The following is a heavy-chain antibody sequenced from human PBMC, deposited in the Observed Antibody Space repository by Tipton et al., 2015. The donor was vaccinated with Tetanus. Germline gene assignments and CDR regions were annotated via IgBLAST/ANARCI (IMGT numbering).Heavy chain of an antibody. Sequence: QLVQSGGEVKKPGESLKISCKGSGYIFNNYWIGWVRQKPGKGLEWMGIIYPGDSDTRYSPSFQGQVTSSVDKSINTGYLQWSSLKASDTAMFYCARADCTDGVSNYDVWGQGALVTVAS. CDR2: IYPGDSDT. V-gene: IGHV5-51*01. CDR3: ARADCTDGVSNYDV. CDR1: GYIFNNYW. D-gene: IGHD2-8*01. J-gene: IGHJ4*02.